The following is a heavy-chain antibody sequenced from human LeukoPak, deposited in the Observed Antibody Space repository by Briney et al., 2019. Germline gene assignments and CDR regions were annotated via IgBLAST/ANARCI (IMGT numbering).Heavy chain of an antibody. CDR1: GLTFSSFA. J-gene: IGHJ4*02. CDR2: ISDNGGTT. D-gene: IGHD2-15*01. V-gene: IGHV3-64*01. Sequence: GGSLRLSCVASGLTFSSFALHWFRQAPGKGLESLAAISDNGGTTYYSQSVKGRFTIFRDNSKNTLYLQMGSLRAEDTAVYYCARALPLIPPPPLAPPDYWGQGTLVTVSS. CDR3: ARALPLIPPPPLAPPDY.